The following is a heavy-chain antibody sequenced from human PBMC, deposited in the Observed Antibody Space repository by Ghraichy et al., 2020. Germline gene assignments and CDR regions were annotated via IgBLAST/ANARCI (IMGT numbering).Heavy chain of an antibody. CDR2: INSDGSST. CDR1: GFTFSSYW. J-gene: IGHJ4*02. Sequence: GGSLRLSCAASGFTFSSYWMHWVRQAPGKGLVWVSRINSDGSSTSYADSVKGRFTISRDNAKNTLYLQMNSLRAEDTAVYYCASFATMISGDYWGQGTLVTVSS. V-gene: IGHV3-74*01. D-gene: IGHD3-22*01. CDR3: ASFATMISGDY.